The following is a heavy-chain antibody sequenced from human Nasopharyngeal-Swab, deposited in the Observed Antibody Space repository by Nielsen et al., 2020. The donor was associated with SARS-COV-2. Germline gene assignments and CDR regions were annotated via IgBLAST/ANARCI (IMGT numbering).Heavy chain of an antibody. CDR2: IKQDGSEK. Sequence: GESLKISCAASGFTFSSYWMSWVRQAPGKGLEWVANIKQDGSEKYYVDSVKGRFTISRDNAKNSLYLQMNSLRAEDTAVYYCARELAVAGTLGLFDYWGQGTLVTVSS. D-gene: IGHD6-19*01. CDR3: ARELAVAGTLGLFDY. J-gene: IGHJ4*02. CDR1: GFTFSSYW. V-gene: IGHV3-7*01.